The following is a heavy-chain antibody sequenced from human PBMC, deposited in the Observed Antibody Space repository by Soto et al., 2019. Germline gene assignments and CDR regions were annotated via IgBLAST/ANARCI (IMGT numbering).Heavy chain of an antibody. CDR2: VSYSGGT. Sequence: SETLSLTCPFSGDSISSSPYFWGWIRQPPGKGLEWIASVSYSGGTYYNPSLKSRVTISVDTSKKQFSLNLTSVTAADTAFYYCSRRAPEGFDPWGQGTQVTVSA. J-gene: IGHJ5*02. CDR1: GDSISSSPYF. V-gene: IGHV4-39*01. CDR3: SRRAPEGFDP.